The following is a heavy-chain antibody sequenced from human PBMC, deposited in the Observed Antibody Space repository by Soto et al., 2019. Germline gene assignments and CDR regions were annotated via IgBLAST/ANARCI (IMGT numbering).Heavy chain of an antibody. V-gene: IGHV1-2*04. CDR1: GYTFTGYY. D-gene: IGHD6-19*01. CDR3: ARNQGRGWYGGDWFDP. Sequence: ASVKVSCKASGYTFTGYYMHWVRQAPGQGLEWMGWINPNSGGTNYAQKFQGWVTMTRDTSISTAYMELGRLRSDDTAVYYCARNQGRGWYGGDWFDPWGQGTLVTVSS. CDR2: INPNSGGT. J-gene: IGHJ5*02.